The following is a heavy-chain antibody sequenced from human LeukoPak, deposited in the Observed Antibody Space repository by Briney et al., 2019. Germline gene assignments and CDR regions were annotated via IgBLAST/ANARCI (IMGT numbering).Heavy chain of an antibody. J-gene: IGHJ5*02. V-gene: IGHV4-4*07. CDR2: IYTSGNT. CDR3: ARDGAGTSGWFDP. Sequence: PSETLSLTCTVSGGSISGYYWSWIRQPAGKGLEWIGRIYTSGNTNYNPSLRSRVTMSLDTSKSQFSLKLSSVTAADTAVYYCARDGAGTSGWFDPWGPGNLVTVSS. CDR1: GGSISGYY. D-gene: IGHD6-13*01.